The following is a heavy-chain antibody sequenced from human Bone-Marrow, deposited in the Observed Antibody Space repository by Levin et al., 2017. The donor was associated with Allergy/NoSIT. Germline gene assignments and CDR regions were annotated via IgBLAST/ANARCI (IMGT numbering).Heavy chain of an antibody. J-gene: IGHJ6*02. D-gene: IGHD3-3*01. V-gene: IGHV1-8*01. CDR3: ATHHRGILEWFDYGMDV. CDR1: GYTFTSYD. Sequence: GESLKISCKASGYTFTSYDINWVRQATGQGLEWMGWMNPNSGNTGYAQKFQGRVTMTRNTSISTAYMELSSLRSEDTAVYYCATHHRGILEWFDYGMDVWGQGTTVTVSS. CDR2: MNPNSGNT.